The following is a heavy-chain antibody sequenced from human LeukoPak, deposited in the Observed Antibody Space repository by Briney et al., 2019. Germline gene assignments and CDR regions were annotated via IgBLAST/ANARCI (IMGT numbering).Heavy chain of an antibody. CDR1: GFTFSTYT. Sequence: PGGSLRLSCAASGFTFSTYTMNWVRQAPGKGLEWVSYISSSSSTIYYADSVKGRFTISRDNAKNSLYLQMNSLRAEDTAVYYCARRDLTVTKGGVPTRGSRWFDPWGHGTLVTVSS. CDR3: ARRDLTVTKGGVPTRGSRWFDP. D-gene: IGHD4-17*01. V-gene: IGHV3-48*01. CDR2: ISSSSSTI. J-gene: IGHJ5*02.